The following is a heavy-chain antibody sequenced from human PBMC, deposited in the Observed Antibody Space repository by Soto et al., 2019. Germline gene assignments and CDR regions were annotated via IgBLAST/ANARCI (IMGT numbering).Heavy chain of an antibody. Sequence: QVQLVESGGGVVQPGTSLRLSCAASGFTFSSYAMHWVRRAPGKGLEWMAVVSYDGSNKYYADSVKGRFTISRDNSKNTLYLQMNSLRPEDTALYYCARDGGAYWGQGTLVIVSS. J-gene: IGHJ4*02. CDR1: GFTFSSYA. CDR2: VSYDGSNK. D-gene: IGHD3-16*01. CDR3: ARDGGAY. V-gene: IGHV3-30-3*01.